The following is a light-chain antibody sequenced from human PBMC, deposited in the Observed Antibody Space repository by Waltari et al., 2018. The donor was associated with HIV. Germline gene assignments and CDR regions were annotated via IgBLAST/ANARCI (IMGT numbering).Light chain of an antibody. V-gene: IGLV2-23*02. CDR1: SSDVGGYNL. Sequence: HSALTQPASVSGSPGQSINLSCTGTSSDVGGYNLVSWYQQHPGKAPKLMIYEVSKRPSGVSNRFSGSKSGNTASLTISGLQAEDEADYYCCAYAGSTTYVIFGGGTKLTVL. CDR3: CAYAGSTTYVI. J-gene: IGLJ2*01. CDR2: EVS.